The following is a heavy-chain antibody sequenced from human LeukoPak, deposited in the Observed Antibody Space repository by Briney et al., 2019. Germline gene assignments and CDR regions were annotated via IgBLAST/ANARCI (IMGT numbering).Heavy chain of an antibody. CDR1: GGSISSYY. CDR3: ARASYSSGWYPPSRYFDY. CDR2: IYYSGST. V-gene: IGHV4-59*01. D-gene: IGHD6-19*01. J-gene: IGHJ4*02. Sequence: SETLSLTCTVSGGSISSYYWSWIRQPPGKGLEWIGYIYYSGSTNYNPSLKSRVTISVDTSKNQFSLKLSSVTAADTAVYYCARASYSSGWYPPSRYFDYWGQGTLVTVSS.